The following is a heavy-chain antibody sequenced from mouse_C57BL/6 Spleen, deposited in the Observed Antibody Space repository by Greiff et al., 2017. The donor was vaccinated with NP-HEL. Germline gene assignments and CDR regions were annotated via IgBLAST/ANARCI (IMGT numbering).Heavy chain of an antibody. D-gene: IGHD1-1*01. CDR3: ARRGGYYYGSSYGYAMDY. CDR2: INPNNGGT. V-gene: IGHV1-26*01. CDR1: GYTFTDYY. Sequence: EVQLQQSGPELVKPGASVKISCKASGYTFTDYYMNWVKQSHGKSLEWIGDINPNNGGTSYNQKFKGKATLTVDKSSSTAYMELRSLTSEDSAVYYCARRGGYYYGSSYGYAMDYWGQGTSVTVSS. J-gene: IGHJ4*01.